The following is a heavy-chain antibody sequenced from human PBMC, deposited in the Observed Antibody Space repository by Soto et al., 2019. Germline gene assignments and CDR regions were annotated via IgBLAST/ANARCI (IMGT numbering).Heavy chain of an antibody. V-gene: IGHV3-15*01. D-gene: IGHD1-1*01. CDR2: IKSKTDGGTT. CDR3: TTAPSRTTRYWYFDL. Sequence: PGGSLRLSCAASGFTFSNAWMSWVRQAPGKGLEWVGRIKSKTDGGTTDYAAPVKGRFTISRDDSKNTLYLQMNSLKTEDTAVYYCTTAPSRTTRYWYFDLWGRGTLVTVSS. J-gene: IGHJ2*01. CDR1: GFTFSNAW.